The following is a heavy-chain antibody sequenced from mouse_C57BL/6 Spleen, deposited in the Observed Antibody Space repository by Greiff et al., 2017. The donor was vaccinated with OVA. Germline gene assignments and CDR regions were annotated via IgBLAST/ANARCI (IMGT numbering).Heavy chain of an antibody. Sequence: QVQLQQPGAELVMPGASVKLSCKASGYTFTSYWMHWVKQRPGQGLEWIGEIDPSDSYTKYNQKFKGKSTLTVDKSSSTAYMQLSSLTSEDSAVYYCARKDWDLYYFDYWGQGTTLTVSS. D-gene: IGHD4-1*01. CDR2: IDPSDSYT. CDR1: GYTFTSYW. CDR3: ARKDWDLYYFDY. V-gene: IGHV1-69*01. J-gene: IGHJ2*01.